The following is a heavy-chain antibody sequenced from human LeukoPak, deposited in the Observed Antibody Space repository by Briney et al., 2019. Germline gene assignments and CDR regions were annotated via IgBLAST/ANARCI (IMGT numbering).Heavy chain of an antibody. V-gene: IGHV3-7*04. CDR2: IKQDGSEK. D-gene: IGHD7-27*01. CDR1: GFTFSSYW. J-gene: IGHJ4*02. Sequence: HPGGSLRLYWADSGFTFSSYWMSWVSQAPGKGLEWVANIKQDGSEKQYVDSVKGRFAISRDNAENSLYLQMNSLKAEDTAVYYCGRFTRSGDSVYWGQGTLVTVSS. CDR3: GRFTRSGDSVY.